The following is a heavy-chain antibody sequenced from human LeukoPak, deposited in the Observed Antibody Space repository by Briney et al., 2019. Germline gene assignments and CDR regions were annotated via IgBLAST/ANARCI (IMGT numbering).Heavy chain of an antibody. CDR1: GFTFSIYG. CDR3: AKDLGVRYFDWLIPGSDY. CDR2: ISYDGSNK. V-gene: IGHV3-30*18. J-gene: IGHJ4*02. D-gene: IGHD3-9*01. Sequence: GGSLRLSCAASGFTFSIYGMHWVRQAPGKGLEWVAVISYDGSNKYYADSVKGRFTISRDNSKNRLYLQMNSLRAEDTAVYYCAKDLGVRYFDWLIPGSDYWGQGTLVTVSS.